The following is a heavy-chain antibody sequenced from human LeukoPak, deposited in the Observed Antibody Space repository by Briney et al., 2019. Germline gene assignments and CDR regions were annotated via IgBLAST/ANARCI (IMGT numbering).Heavy chain of an antibody. Sequence: GGSLRLSCAASGFTFSSYEMNWVRQAPGKGLEWVSSISGSSTDIYNADSVKGRFTISRDNAKNSLYLQMNSLRVEDTAVYYCARRGYYDSSGYDYWGQGTLVAVSS. CDR3: ARRGYYDSSGYDY. CDR1: GFTFSSYE. D-gene: IGHD3-22*01. V-gene: IGHV3-21*01. CDR2: ISGSSTDI. J-gene: IGHJ4*02.